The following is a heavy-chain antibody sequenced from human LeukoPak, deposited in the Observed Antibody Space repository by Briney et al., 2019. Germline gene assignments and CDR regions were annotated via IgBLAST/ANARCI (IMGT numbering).Heavy chain of an antibody. CDR3: ARAPHYYDSSGYLFDY. V-gene: IGHV1-2*02. D-gene: IGHD3-22*01. Sequence: ASVKVSCKASGYTFTSYGISWVRQAPGQGLEWMGWINPNSGGTNYAQKFQGKVTMTRDTSISTAYMELSRLRSDDTAVYYCARAPHYYDSSGYLFDYWGQGTLVTVSS. CDR1: GYTFTSYG. J-gene: IGHJ4*02. CDR2: INPNSGGT.